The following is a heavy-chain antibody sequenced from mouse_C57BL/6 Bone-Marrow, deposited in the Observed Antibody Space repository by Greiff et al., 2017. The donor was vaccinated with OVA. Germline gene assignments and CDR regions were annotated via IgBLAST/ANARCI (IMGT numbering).Heavy chain of an antibody. CDR1: GFTFSSYG. V-gene: IGHV5-6*01. CDR3: SKLLTVLNAY. D-gene: IGHD4-1*01. Sequence: EVQRVESGGDLVKPGGSLKLSCAASGFTFSSYGMSWVRQTPDKRLEWVATISSGGSYTYYPDSVKGRFTISRDNAKNTLYLQMSSLKSEDTAMYYWSKLLTVLNAYWGQGTLVTVSA. J-gene: IGHJ3*01. CDR2: ISSGGSYT.